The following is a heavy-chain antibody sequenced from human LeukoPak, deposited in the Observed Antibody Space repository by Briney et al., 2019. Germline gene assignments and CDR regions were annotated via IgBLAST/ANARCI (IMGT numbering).Heavy chain of an antibody. V-gene: IGHV4-59*01. CDR3: ARDREGAFDI. J-gene: IGHJ3*02. Sequence: SETLSLTCTVSGGSISSYYWSWLRQPPGKGLEWIGYIYYSGSTNYNPSLKSRVTISVDTSKNQFSLKLSSVTAADTAVYYCARDREGAFDIWGQGTMVTVSS. CDR1: GGSISSYY. CDR2: IYYSGST.